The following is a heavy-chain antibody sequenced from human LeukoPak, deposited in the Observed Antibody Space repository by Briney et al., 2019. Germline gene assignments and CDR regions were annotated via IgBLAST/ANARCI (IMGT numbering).Heavy chain of an antibody. CDR3: ARESQGDCSGGSCYSYGMDV. D-gene: IGHD2-15*01. V-gene: IGHV3-53*01. Sequence: SGGSLMLSCAASGFTVSSNYMSWVRQAPGKGLEWVSVIYSGGSTYYADSVKGRFTISRDNYKNTLYLQMNSLRAEDTAVYYCARESQGDCSGGSCYSYGMDVWGKGTTVTVSS. CDR2: IYSGGST. J-gene: IGHJ6*04. CDR1: GFTVSSNY.